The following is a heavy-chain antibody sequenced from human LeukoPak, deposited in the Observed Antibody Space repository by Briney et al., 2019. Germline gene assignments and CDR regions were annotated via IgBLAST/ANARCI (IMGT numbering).Heavy chain of an antibody. CDR1: GFTFHLYY. J-gene: IGHJ5*02. CDR3: ARNSGELGA. D-gene: IGHD2-21*01. Sequence: AGGSLRLSCAASGFTFHLYYIHWVRHAPGKGLEWLSRISDDGTTTNYADSVKGRFTISRDNSKNTLYLQMNSLRAEDTAVYYCARNSGELGAWGQGTLVTVSS. CDR2: ISDDGTTT. V-gene: IGHV3-74*01.